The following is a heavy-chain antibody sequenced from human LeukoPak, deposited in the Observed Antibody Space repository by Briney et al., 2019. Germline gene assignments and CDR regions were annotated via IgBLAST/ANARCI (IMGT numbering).Heavy chain of an antibody. D-gene: IGHD6-6*01. J-gene: IGHJ4*02. CDR3: ARALVKYSSSPGYFDY. V-gene: IGHV3-13*01. CDR2: IGTAGDT. Sequence: GGSLRLSCAASGFTFSSYDMHWVRHVTGKGLEWVSAIGTAGDTYYPDSVKGRFTISRENAKNSLYLQMKSLRAGDTAVYYCARALVKYSSSPGYFDYWGQGTLVTVSS. CDR1: GFTFSSYD.